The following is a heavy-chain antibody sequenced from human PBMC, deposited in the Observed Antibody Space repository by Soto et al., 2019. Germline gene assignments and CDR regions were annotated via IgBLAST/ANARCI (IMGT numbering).Heavy chain of an antibody. CDR2: ITQDGSEN. D-gene: IGHD2-15*01. J-gene: IGHJ6*03. Sequence: PGGSLRLSCAASGFTFSSYWMSWVRQAPGKGLEWVANITQDGSENYYVDSVKGRFTISRDNAKNSLYLQMNSLRAEDTAVYYGARVRVRCSGGSCYSVNSSYYYYMDVWGKGTTVTVSS. CDR3: ARVRVRCSGGSCYSVNSSYYYYMDV. CDR1: GFTFSSYW. V-gene: IGHV3-7*01.